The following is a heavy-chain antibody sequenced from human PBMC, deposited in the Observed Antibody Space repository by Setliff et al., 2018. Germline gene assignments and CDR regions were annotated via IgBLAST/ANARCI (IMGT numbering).Heavy chain of an antibody. CDR2: VNPNDGST. J-gene: IGHJ6*01. Sequence: ASVKVSCKTSGYSFTRHYLHWVRQTPGQGLEWMGMVNPNDGSTRYAQKFQGRVTMTRDTSTSSVYMELSSLRSEDTAVYYCARDLRDVVVVPSTTGYYHGMDVWG. CDR1: GYSFTRHY. V-gene: IGHV1-46*01. CDR3: ARDLRDVVVVPSTTGYYHGMDV. D-gene: IGHD2-15*01.